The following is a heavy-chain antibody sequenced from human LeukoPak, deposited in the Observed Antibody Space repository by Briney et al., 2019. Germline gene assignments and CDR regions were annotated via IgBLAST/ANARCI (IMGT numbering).Heavy chain of an antibody. D-gene: IGHD3-9*01. CDR2: ISSSSRTI. CDR3: ASRYPFDY. J-gene: IGHJ4*02. Sequence: GGSLRLSCAASGFTFSSYSMNWVRQAPGKGLEWVSYISSSSRTIYYADSMKGRFTISRDNAKNSLYLQMNSLRAEDTAMYYCASRYPFDYWGQGTLVTVSS. CDR1: GFTFSSYS. V-gene: IGHV3-48*01.